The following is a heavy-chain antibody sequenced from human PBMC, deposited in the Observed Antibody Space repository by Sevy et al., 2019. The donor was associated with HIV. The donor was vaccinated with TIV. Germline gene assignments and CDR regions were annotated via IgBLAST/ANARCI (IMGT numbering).Heavy chain of an antibody. D-gene: IGHD1-26*01. J-gene: IGHJ3*02. CDR1: GYTFTSYG. CDR2: ISAYNGNT. Sequence: ASVKVSCKASGYTFTSYGISWVQQAPGQGLEWIGWISAYNGNTNYAQKLQGRVTMTTDTSTSTAYMELRSLRSDDTAVYYCARDGRQWELGGDAFDIWGQGTMVTVSS. CDR3: ARDGRQWELGGDAFDI. V-gene: IGHV1-18*01.